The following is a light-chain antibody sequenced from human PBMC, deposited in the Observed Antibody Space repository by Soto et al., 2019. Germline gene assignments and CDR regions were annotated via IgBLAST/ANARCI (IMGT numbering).Light chain of an antibody. J-gene: IGLJ1*01. CDR3: AAWDDSLNGFYV. Sequence: QSVLTQPPSASGTPGQRVTISCSGGSSNIGTNSVNWYQQLPGRAPKLLIYNNDLRPSGVPDRFSGSKSGTSASLAIIGLQSEDEADYYCAAWDDSLNGFYVFGIGTKLTVL. V-gene: IGLV1-44*01. CDR2: NND. CDR1: SSNIGTNS.